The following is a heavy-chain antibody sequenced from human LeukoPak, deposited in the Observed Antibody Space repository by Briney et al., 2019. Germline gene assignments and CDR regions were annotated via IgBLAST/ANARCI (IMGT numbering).Heavy chain of an antibody. D-gene: IGHD1-26*01. Sequence: GGSLRLSCAASGFTFSSYGMHWVRQAPGKGLEWVAVIWYDGSNKYYADSVKGRFTISRDNSKNALYLQMNSLRAEDTAVYYCAKGGKWDVTPFDYWGQGTLVTVSS. J-gene: IGHJ4*02. V-gene: IGHV3-33*06. CDR2: IWYDGSNK. CDR1: GFTFSSYG. CDR3: AKGGKWDVTPFDY.